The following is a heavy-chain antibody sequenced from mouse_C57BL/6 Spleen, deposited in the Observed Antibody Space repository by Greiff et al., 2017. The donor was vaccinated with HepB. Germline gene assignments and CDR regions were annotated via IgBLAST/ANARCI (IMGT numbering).Heavy chain of an antibody. Sequence: VQLQQSGPELVKPGASVKISCKASGYAFSSSWMNWVKQRPGKGLEWIGRIYPGDGDTNYNGKFKGKATLTADKSSSTAYMQLSSLTSEDSAVYFSADNDYPYAMDYWGQGTSVTVSS. D-gene: IGHD2-4*01. J-gene: IGHJ4*01. CDR3: ADNDYPYAMDY. V-gene: IGHV1-82*01. CDR1: GYAFSSSW. CDR2: IYPGDGDT.